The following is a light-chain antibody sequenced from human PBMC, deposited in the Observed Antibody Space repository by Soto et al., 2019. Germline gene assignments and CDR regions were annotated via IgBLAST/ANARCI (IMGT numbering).Light chain of an antibody. CDR1: SSDVGGYNY. J-gene: IGLJ1*01. CDR3: SSYTTTNTYV. CDR2: EVS. V-gene: IGLV2-14*01. Sequence: QSVLTQPASVSGSPGQSITISCTGTSSDVGGYNYVSWSQQHPGKAPKLMIYEVSNRPSGVSNRFSGSKSGNTASLTISGLQAEDEVDYYCSSYTTTNTYVFGTGTKVTVL.